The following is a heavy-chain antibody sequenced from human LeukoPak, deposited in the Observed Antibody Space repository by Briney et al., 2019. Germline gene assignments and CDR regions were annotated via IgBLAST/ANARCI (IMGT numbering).Heavy chain of an antibody. CDR1: GFTFSSYS. D-gene: IGHD2-15*01. V-gene: IGHV3-21*01. CDR3: AGNRCSGGSCYPTDY. Sequence: GGSLGLSCAASGFTFSSYSMNWVRQAPGKGLEWVSSISSSSSYIYYAASVKGLFTISRDNAKNSLYLQMNSLRAEDTAVYYCAGNRCSGGSCYPTDYWGQGTLVTVSS. CDR2: ISSSSSYI. J-gene: IGHJ4*02.